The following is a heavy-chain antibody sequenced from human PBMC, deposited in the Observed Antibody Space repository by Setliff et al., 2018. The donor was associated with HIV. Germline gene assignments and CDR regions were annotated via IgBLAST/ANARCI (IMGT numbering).Heavy chain of an antibody. J-gene: IGHJ6*03. CDR3: ARDVPSEVMGYYFYMDV. CDR1: GYNFIGYN. V-gene: IGHV1-2*02. CDR2: INPKSGGT. Sequence: ASVKVSCKASGYNFIGYNIHWVRQAPGQGLEWMGWINPKSGGTKYAQNFHGRVTMTRDTSVSTAYMELSRLRSDDTAVYYCARDVPSEVMGYYFYMDVWGKGTTVTVSS.